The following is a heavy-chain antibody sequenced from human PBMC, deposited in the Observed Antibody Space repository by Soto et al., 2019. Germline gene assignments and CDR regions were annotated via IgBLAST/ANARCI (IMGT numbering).Heavy chain of an antibody. CDR1: GGTFSSYT. D-gene: IGHD2-15*01. Sequence: QVQRVQSGAEVKKPGSSVKVSCKASGGTFSSYTISWVRQAPGQGLEWMGRIIPILGIANYAQKFQGRVTITADKSTSTAYMELSSLRSEDTAVYYCATAFTYYYYGMDVWGQGTTVTVSS. J-gene: IGHJ6*02. CDR2: IIPILGIA. V-gene: IGHV1-69*02. CDR3: ATAFTYYYYGMDV.